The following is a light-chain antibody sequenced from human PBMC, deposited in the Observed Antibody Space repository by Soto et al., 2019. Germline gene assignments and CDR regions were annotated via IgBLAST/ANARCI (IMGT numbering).Light chain of an antibody. V-gene: IGKV4-1*01. CDR1: QSVLYSSNNKNY. CDR2: WVS. Sequence: DIVMTQSPDSLAVSLGERATINCKSSQSVLYSSNNKNYLAWYQQKPGQPPKLLIYWVSTRKSGVPDRFSGSGSGTDFTLTISSLQAEDVAVYYCQQYYSTPFTFGPGTKVDIK. J-gene: IGKJ3*01. CDR3: QQYYSTPFT.